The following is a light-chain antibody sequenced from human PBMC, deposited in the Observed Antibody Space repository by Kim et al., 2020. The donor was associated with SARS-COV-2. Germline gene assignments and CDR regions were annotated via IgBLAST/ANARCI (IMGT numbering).Light chain of an antibody. CDR3: YSRESSGNHCI. CDR2: GKN. V-gene: IGLV3-19*01. CDR1: SLRSYY. Sequence: ALGQTVSITCHGDSLRSYYASWLQQKPGQAPILVFYGKNNRPSGIPDRFSGSYSGNTASLTITAAQAEDEADYYCYSRESSGNHCIFGGGTQLTVL. J-gene: IGLJ2*01.